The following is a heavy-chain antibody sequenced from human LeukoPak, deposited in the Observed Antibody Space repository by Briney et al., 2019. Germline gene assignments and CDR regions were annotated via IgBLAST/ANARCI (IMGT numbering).Heavy chain of an antibody. V-gene: IGHV4-4*07. Sequence: SETLSLTCTVSGGSISSYYWSWIRQPAGKGLEWIGRIYTSGTTNYNPSLKSRVTMSVDTSKNQFSLKLSSVTAADTAVYCCARATVLEWYDAFDIWGQGTMVTVSS. CDR1: GGSISSYY. CDR3: ARATVLEWYDAFDI. CDR2: IYTSGTT. J-gene: IGHJ3*02. D-gene: IGHD3-3*01.